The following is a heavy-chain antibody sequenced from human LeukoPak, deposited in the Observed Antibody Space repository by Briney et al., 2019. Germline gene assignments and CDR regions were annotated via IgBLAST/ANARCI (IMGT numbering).Heavy chain of an antibody. Sequence: SETLSLTCTVSGGSLSSGDYYWRWLRQPPGTGLEWIGYIYYSGSTYYDPSLKSRVTISVDTSKNQFSLKLSSVTAADTAVYYCARAGVTTVDYWGQGTRVTVSS. D-gene: IGHD4-17*01. J-gene: IGHJ4*02. V-gene: IGHV4-30-4*01. CDR1: GGSLSSGDYY. CDR2: IYYSGST. CDR3: ARAGVTTVDY.